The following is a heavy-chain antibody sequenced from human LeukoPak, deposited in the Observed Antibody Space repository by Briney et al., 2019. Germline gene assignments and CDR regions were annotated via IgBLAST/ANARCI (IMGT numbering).Heavy chain of an antibody. CDR3: AREGTTVVTGAYYYGMDV. D-gene: IGHD4-23*01. CDR1: GFTVSSNY. Sequence: PGGSLRLSCAASGFTVSSNYMSWVRQAPGKGLEWVSVIYSGGSTYYADSVKGRFTISRDNSKNTLYLQMNSLRAEDTAVYYCAREGTTVVTGAYYYGMDVWGQGTTVTVSS. J-gene: IGHJ6*02. CDR2: IYSGGST. V-gene: IGHV3-53*01.